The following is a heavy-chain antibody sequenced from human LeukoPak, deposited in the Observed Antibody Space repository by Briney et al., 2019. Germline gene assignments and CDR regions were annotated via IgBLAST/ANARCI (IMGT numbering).Heavy chain of an antibody. J-gene: IGHJ6*02. CDR1: GGSISSYY. D-gene: IGHD5-18*01. CDR3: AGRYSYGFDFPPAYFYYAMHV. Sequence: PSETLSLTCTVSGGSISSYYCSWIRQPPGKGLEWIGYIHYSGNTNYNPSLKSRVTISVDTSKNHLSLELRSVTAADTAVYYCAGRYSYGFDFPPAYFYYAMHVGGQGTTVTVSS. V-gene: IGHV4-59*08. CDR2: IHYSGNT.